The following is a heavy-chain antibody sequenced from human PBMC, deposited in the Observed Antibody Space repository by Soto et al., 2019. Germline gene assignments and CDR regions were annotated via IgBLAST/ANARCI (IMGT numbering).Heavy chain of an antibody. CDR3: ANGETPLKHSSSWYGKILQSSEY. V-gene: IGHV3-30*18. J-gene: IGHJ4*02. CDR1: GFTFSSYA. CDR2: ISYDGSNK. Sequence: GSLRLSCAASGFTFSSYAMHWVRQAPGKGLEWVAFISYDGSNKYYADSMKGRFTISRDNSKNTLYLQMNSLTAEDTAVYYCANGETPLKHSSSWYGKILQSSEYWGQGTLVTVSS. D-gene: IGHD6-13*01.